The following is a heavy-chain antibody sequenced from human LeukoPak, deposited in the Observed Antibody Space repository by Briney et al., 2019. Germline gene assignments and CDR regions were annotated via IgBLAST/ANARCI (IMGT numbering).Heavy chain of an antibody. Sequence: GGSLRLSCAASGFTFSSYEMNWVRQAPGKGLEWVSYISSSGSTIYYADSAKGRFTISRDNAKNSLYLQMNSLRAEDTAVYYCARGPSGLWFGELPTSPFDYWGQGTLVTVSS. CDR1: GFTFSSYE. CDR2: ISSSGSTI. CDR3: ARGPSGLWFGELPTSPFDY. D-gene: IGHD3-10*01. J-gene: IGHJ4*02. V-gene: IGHV3-48*03.